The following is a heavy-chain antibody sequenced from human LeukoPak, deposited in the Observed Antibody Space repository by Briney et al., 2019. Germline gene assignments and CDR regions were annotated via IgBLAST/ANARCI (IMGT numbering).Heavy chain of an antibody. V-gene: IGHV3-11*06. D-gene: IGHD3-3*02. Sequence: GGSLRLSCAASGFTFSDYYMSWIRQAPGNCLEWVSYISGGSSSTYYADSVKRRFTISRDNARNSVFLQMNSLRAEDTAVYYCARGHFGMDVWGQGTTVTVSS. CDR1: GFTFSDYY. CDR2: ISGGSSST. CDR3: ARGHFGMDV. J-gene: IGHJ6*02.